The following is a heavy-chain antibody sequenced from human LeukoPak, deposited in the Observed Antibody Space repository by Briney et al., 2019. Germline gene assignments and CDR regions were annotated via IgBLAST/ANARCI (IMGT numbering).Heavy chain of an antibody. Sequence: GASLQISCKGSGYSFTNYWIGWGRQLRGKGLEWMGIIYPGDSDTTYSPSFQGQVTISAEKSSSTAYLKWRSLKTSDTAMYYCARRDGYCSSTSCYADYYYGMDVWGQGTTVTVSS. CDR2: IYPGDSDT. CDR3: ARRDGYCSSTSCYADYYYGMDV. J-gene: IGHJ6*02. CDR1: GYSFTNYW. V-gene: IGHV5-51*01. D-gene: IGHD2-2*01.